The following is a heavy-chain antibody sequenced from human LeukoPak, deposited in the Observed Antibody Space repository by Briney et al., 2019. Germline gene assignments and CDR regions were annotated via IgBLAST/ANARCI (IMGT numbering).Heavy chain of an antibody. V-gene: IGHV1-2*02. CDR1: GYTFTDYY. J-gene: IGHJ5*02. D-gene: IGHD3-10*01. Sequence: ASVKVSCKASGYTFTDYYMHWVRQAPGQGLEWMGWINPNSGGTNYAQKFQGRVTMTRDTSISTAYMELSRLRSDDTAVYYCARGNGYYYGSGSYYNSYQYNWFDPWGQGTLVTVSS. CDR2: INPNSGGT. CDR3: ARGNGYYYGSGSYYNSYQYNWFDP.